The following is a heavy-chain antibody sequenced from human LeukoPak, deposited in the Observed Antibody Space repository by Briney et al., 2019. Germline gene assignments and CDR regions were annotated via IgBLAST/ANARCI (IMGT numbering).Heavy chain of an antibody. D-gene: IGHD4-23*01. J-gene: IGHJ4*02. CDR3: GRVGGNRAAFVDY. V-gene: IGHV4-34*01. CDR2: INHSGST. CDR1: GGSFSGYY. Sequence: SETLSLTCAVYGGSFSGYYWSWIRQPPGKGLEWIGEINHSGSTNYNPSLKSRVTISVDTSKNQFSLKLSSVTAADTAVYYCGRVGGNRAAFVDYWGQGTLVTVSS.